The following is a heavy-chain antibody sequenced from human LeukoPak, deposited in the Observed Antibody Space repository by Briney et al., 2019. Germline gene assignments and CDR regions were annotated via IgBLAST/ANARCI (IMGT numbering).Heavy chain of an antibody. J-gene: IGHJ3*02. Sequence: PSETLSLTCTVSGGSISSYYWSWIRQPPGKGLEWIGYIYHSGSTNYNPSLKSRVTISVDTSKNQFSLKLSSVTAADTAVYYCARGGSGYYDAFDIWGQGTMVTVSS. CDR1: GGSISSYY. V-gene: IGHV4-59*01. CDR3: ARGGSGYYDAFDI. D-gene: IGHD3-22*01. CDR2: IYHSGST.